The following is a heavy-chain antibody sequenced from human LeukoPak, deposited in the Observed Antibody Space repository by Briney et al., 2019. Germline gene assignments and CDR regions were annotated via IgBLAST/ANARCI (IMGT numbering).Heavy chain of an antibody. D-gene: IGHD6-19*01. Sequence: SETLSLTCTVSDGSISNYYWSWIRQPPGKGLEWIGYIYSSGSTSYNSSLKSRVTISIDTSKNQFSLQLSSVTAADTAVYCCARSSGWYFHYWGQGALVTVSS. V-gene: IGHV4-59*08. CDR2: IYSSGST. CDR1: DGSISNYY. CDR3: ARSSGWYFHY. J-gene: IGHJ4*02.